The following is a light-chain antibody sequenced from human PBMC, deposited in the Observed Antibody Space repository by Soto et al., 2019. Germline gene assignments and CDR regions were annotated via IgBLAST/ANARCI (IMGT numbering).Light chain of an antibody. CDR2: GTS. CDR1: QSLSSSY. CDR3: QQYGSSPKIT. J-gene: IGKJ5*01. Sequence: EIVLTQSPGTLSLSPGERATLSCRASQSLSSSYLGWYQQKPGQAPRLLIYGTSSRATGIPDRFTGSGSGTDFTLTISRLEPEDFAVYYCQQYGSSPKITFGQGTRLEIK. V-gene: IGKV3-20*01.